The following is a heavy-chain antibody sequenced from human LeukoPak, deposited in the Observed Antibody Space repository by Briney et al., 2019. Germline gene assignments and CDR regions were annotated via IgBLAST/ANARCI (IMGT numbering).Heavy chain of an antibody. J-gene: IGHJ5*02. V-gene: IGHV3-30-3*01. CDR3: ARVSRSGSYYRWFDP. Sequence: PGGSLRLSCAASGFTFSSYAMHWVRQAPGKGLEWVAVISYDGSIKYYADSVKGRFTISRDNAKNTLYLQMNSLRAEDTAVYYCARVSRSGSYYRWFDPWGQGTLVTVSS. D-gene: IGHD1-26*01. CDR2: ISYDGSIK. CDR1: GFTFSSYA.